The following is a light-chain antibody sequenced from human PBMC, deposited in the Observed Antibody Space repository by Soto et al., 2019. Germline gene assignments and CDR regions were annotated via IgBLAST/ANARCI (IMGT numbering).Light chain of an antibody. J-gene: IGLJ3*02. V-gene: IGLV2-14*01. Sequence: QSALIQPASVSGSPGQSITISCTGTSRDVGGSNYVSWYQQHPGKAPKLLIYEVSNRPSGVSNRFSASKSGDTAALTISGLQTEDEADYYCSSFTRSSTWLFGGGTKLTVL. CDR2: EVS. CDR1: SRDVGGSNY. CDR3: SSFTRSSTWL.